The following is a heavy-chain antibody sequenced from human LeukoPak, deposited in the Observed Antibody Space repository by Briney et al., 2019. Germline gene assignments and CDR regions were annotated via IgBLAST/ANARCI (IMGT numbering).Heavy chain of an antibody. Sequence: SVKVSCKASGGTFSSYAISWVRQAPGQGLEWMGRIIPIFGTANYAQKFQGRVTVTTDESTSTAYMELSSLRSEDTAVYYCARGDYDSSGYNYNWGQGTLVTVSS. V-gene: IGHV1-69*05. CDR3: ARGDYDSSGYNYN. J-gene: IGHJ4*02. D-gene: IGHD3-22*01. CDR1: GGTFSSYA. CDR2: IIPIFGTA.